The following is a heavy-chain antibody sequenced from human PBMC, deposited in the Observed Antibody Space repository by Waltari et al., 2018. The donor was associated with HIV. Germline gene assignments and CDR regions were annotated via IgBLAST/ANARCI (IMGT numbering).Heavy chain of an antibody. Sequence: EVQLVESGGGLVQPGGSLRLSGPALGLPFSCSWMSWVRQAPGKGLEWVANIKQDGSEKYYVDSVNGRFTISRDNAENSLYLQMNSLRAEDTAVYYCARGGFYGSGSKVNWGQGTLVTVSS. CDR1: GLPFSCSW. CDR2: IKQDGSEK. CDR3: ARGGFYGSGSKVN. V-gene: IGHV3-7*04. D-gene: IGHD3-10*01. J-gene: IGHJ4*02.